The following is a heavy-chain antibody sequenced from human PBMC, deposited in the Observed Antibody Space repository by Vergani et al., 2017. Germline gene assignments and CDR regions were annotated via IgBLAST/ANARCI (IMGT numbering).Heavy chain of an antibody. D-gene: IGHD1-20*01. CDR2: IFYSEST. CDR3: ARFKWHDIDY. V-gene: IGHV4-30-4*01. CDR1: GDSMNSDDFY. J-gene: IGHJ4*02. Sequence: QVQLQESGPGLVKPSQTLSLTCTVSGDSMNSDDFYWSWIRQPPGKGLEWIGNIFYSESTYYNPSVKSRLTLSVALSKNLFSLNLNSVTAAGSAVYYCARFKWHDIDYWGQGTLVTVSS.